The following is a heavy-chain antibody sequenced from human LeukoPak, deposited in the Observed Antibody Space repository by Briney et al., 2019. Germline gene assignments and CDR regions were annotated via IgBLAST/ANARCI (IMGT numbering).Heavy chain of an antibody. CDR3: ARDRRYNWNYPHDAFDI. V-gene: IGHV3-21*04. Sequence: PGGSLRLSCAASGFTFSSYSMNWVRQAPGKGLEWVSSISSSSSYIYYADSVKGRFTISRDNAKNSLYLQMNSLRAEDTAVYYCARDRRYNWNYPHDAFDIWGQGTMVTVSS. CDR1: GFTFSSYS. D-gene: IGHD1-7*01. J-gene: IGHJ3*02. CDR2: ISSSSSYI.